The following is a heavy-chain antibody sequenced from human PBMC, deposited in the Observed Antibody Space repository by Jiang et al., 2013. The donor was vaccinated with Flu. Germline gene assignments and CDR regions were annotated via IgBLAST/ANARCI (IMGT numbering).Heavy chain of an antibody. J-gene: IGHJ4*02. D-gene: IGHD3-3*01. CDR1: GYTFTSYD. CDR2: MNPNSGNT. Sequence: SVKVSCKASGYTFTSYDINWVRQATGQGLEWMGWMNPNSGNTGYAQKFQGRVTMTRNTSISTAYMELSSLRSEDTAVYYCARGRGKLLRFLEWSFDYWGQGTLVTVSS. CDR3: ARGRGKLLRFLEWSFDY. V-gene: IGHV1-8*01.